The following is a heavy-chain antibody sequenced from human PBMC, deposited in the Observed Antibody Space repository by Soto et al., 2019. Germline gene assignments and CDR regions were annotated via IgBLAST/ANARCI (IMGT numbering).Heavy chain of an antibody. CDR2: IWYDGSNK. CDR1: GFTFSSYG. CDR3: ARDYYAYSSSWYASYYYGMDV. J-gene: IGHJ6*02. V-gene: IGHV3-33*01. D-gene: IGHD6-13*01. Sequence: GGSLSLSCAASGFTFSSYGMHWVRQAPGKGLEWVAVIWYDGSNKYYADSVKGRFTISRDNSKNTLYLQMNSLRAEDTAVYYCARDYYAYSSSWYASYYYGMDVWGQGTTVTVSS.